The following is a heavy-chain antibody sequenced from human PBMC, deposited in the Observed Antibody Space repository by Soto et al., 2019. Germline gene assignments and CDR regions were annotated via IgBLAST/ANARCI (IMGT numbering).Heavy chain of an antibody. CDR3: ATVFDL. Sequence: DVQLVESGGGVVQPGGSLRVSCAASGFTLGSHRIHWVRQPPGKGLEWVSRIDTEGGGTSYADSVKGRFTISTDNAKNTVYLQMNGLRAEDTAVYYCATVFDLWGQGTLVTVSS. CDR2: IDTEGGGT. CDR1: GFTLGSHR. V-gene: IGHV3-74*01. J-gene: IGHJ5*02.